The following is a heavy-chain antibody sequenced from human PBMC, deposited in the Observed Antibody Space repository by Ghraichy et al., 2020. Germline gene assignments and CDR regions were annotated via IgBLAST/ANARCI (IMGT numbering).Heavy chain of an antibody. CDR1: GASISSSIFY. D-gene: IGHD1-26*01. V-gene: IGHV4-31*03. CDR3: ARLHRNMGEAFDI. J-gene: IGHJ3*02. Sequence: SETLSLTCSVSGASISSSIFYWTWVRQHPGKGLEWIGYISYSGTTYMSPSLKSRVALSLDTSSNHFSLKLTSVTAADTALYYCARLHRNMGEAFDIWGPGRMVTVSS. CDR2: ISYSGTT.